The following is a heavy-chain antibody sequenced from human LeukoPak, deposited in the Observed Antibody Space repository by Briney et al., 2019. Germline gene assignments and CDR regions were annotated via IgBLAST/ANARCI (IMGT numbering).Heavy chain of an antibody. J-gene: IGHJ4*02. Sequence: GALVKVSCKASGYTFTSYGISWVRQAPGQGLEWMGWIRPYNGNTNYAQKLQGRVTMTTDTSTSTAYMELRSLRSEDTAVYYCARGVGDYYGSGSLYYFDYWGQGTLVTVSS. CDR2: IRPYNGNT. V-gene: IGHV1-18*01. D-gene: IGHD3-10*01. CDR3: ARGVGDYYGSGSLYYFDY. CDR1: GYTFTSYG.